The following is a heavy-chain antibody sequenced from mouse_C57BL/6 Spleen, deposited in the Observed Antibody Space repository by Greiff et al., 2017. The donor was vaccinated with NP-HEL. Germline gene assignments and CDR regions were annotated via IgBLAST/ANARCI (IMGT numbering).Heavy chain of an antibody. D-gene: IGHD1-1*01. V-gene: IGHV6-3*01. CDR2: IRLKSDNYAT. CDR1: GFTFSNYW. CDR3: TASYGSSYGY. J-gene: IGHJ2*01. Sequence: EVKLMESGGGLVQPGGSMKLSCVASGFTFSNYWMNWVRQSPEKGLEWVAQIRLKSDNYATHYAESVKGRFTISRDDSKSSVYLQMNNLRAEDTGIYYCTASYGSSYGYWGQGTTLTVSS.